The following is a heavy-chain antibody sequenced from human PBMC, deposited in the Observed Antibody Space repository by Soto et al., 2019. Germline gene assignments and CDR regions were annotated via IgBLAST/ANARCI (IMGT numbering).Heavy chain of an antibody. V-gene: IGHV5-51*01. D-gene: IGHD6-13*01. CDR1: GYSFTSYW. Sequence: PGESLKISCKGSGYSFTSYWIGWVRQMPGKGLEWMGIIYPGDSDTRYSPSFQGQVTISADKSISTAYLQWSSLKASDTAMYYSARRPDSSSWYVAASDYWGQGTLVTGSS. J-gene: IGHJ4*02. CDR2: IYPGDSDT. CDR3: ARRPDSSSWYVAASDY.